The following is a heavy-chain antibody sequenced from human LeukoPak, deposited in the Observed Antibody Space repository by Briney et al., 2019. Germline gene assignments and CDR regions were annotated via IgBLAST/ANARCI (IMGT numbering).Heavy chain of an antibody. J-gene: IGHJ4*02. CDR1: GYTFTSYG. CDR2: ISAYNGNT. D-gene: IGHD1-26*01. CDR3: VRGVNILGVYYFDY. Sequence: ASVKVSCKASGYTFTSYGISWVRQAPGQGLEWMGWISAYNGNTNYAQKLQGRVTMTTDTSTSTAYMELRSLRSDDTAVYYCVRGVNILGVYYFDYWGQGTLVTVSS. V-gene: IGHV1-18*01.